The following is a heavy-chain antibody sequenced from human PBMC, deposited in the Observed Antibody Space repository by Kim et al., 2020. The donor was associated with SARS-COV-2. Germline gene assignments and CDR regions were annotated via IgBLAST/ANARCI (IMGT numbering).Heavy chain of an antibody. CDR1: GYTFTSYA. CDR3: ARGILGYCSSTSCRHYGMDV. V-gene: IGHV1-3*01. D-gene: IGHD2-2*01. Sequence: ASVKVSCKASGYTFTSYAMHWVRQAPGQRLEWMGWINAGNGNTKYSQKFQGRVTITRDTSASTAYMELSSLRSEDTAVYYCARGILGYCSSTSCRHYGMDVWGQGTTVTVSS. J-gene: IGHJ6*02. CDR2: INAGNGNT.